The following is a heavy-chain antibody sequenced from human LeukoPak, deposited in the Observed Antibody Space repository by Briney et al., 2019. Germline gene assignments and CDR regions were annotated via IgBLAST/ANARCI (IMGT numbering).Heavy chain of an antibody. CDR2: MNPNTGGT. Sequence: ASVKVSCKASGYTLTGYYMHWVRQAPGQGLEWMGWMNPNTGGTDYAQKFQGRVTMTRDTSISTAYLELSRLKSDDTAMYYCARLSGGSDFWGQGTLVTVSS. J-gene: IGHJ4*02. V-gene: IGHV1-2*02. CDR3: ARLSGGSDF. D-gene: IGHD2-15*01. CDR1: GYTLTGYY.